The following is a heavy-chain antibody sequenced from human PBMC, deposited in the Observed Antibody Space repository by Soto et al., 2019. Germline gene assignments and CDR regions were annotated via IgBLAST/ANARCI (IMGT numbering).Heavy chain of an antibody. CDR3: ADGGEWSFNFVY. V-gene: IGHV3-23*01. CDR1: GLTFSTYA. D-gene: IGHD3-3*01. CDR2: ISVSGDNT. Sequence: GSLGLSCAASGLTFSTYAMSWVRQAPGKGLEWVSGISVSGDNTYYADSVKGRFTISRDNSKNTLYLQMNNLRAEDTAVYYCADGGEWSFNFVYWGQGXLVTVYS. J-gene: IGHJ4*02.